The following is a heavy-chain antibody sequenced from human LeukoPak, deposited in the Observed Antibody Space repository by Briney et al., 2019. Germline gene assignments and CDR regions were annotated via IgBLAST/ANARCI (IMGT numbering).Heavy chain of an antibody. CDR1: GFTFSSSA. V-gene: IGHV3-23*01. Sequence: GGSLRLSCAASGFTFSSSAMSWVRQAPGKGLEWVAAISDTGRLSYCADSVNGRFTISRDNSKNTLSLQMNSLRAADTAVYYCAKGGLRDGYSYAFWGQGTLITVSS. CDR2: ISDTGRLS. D-gene: IGHD5-24*01. J-gene: IGHJ4*02. CDR3: AKGGLRDGYSYAF.